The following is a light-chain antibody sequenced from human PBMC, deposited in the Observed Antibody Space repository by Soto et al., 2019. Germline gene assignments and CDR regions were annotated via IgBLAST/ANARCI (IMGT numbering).Light chain of an antibody. CDR3: QQYESYPLT. J-gene: IGKJ4*01. V-gene: IGKV1-5*03. CDR2: KAS. CDR1: QSINRW. Sequence: DIPIIQSPSTMSASVGDRDTITCRASQSINRWLAWYQQKPGKAPKLLIHKASSLESGVPSRFSGSGSGTELTLTISSLQPDDFATYYCQQYESYPLTFGGGTKVEIK.